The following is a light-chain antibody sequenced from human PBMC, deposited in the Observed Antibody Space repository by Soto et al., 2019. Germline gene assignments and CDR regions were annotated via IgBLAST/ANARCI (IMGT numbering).Light chain of an antibody. CDR3: CSYAGSYTFV. J-gene: IGLJ1*01. CDR2: DVT. CDR1: SSDVGGYSY. Sequence: QSALTQPHSVSGSPGQSVTISCTGTSSDVGGYSYVSWFQHHPGQAPKLMIYDVTDRPSGVPDRFSGSKSGNTASLTISGLQVDDEADYYCCSYAGSYTFVFGSGTKLTVL. V-gene: IGLV2-11*01.